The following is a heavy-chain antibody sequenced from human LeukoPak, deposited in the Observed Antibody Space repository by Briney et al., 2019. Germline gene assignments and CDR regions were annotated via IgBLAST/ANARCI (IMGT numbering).Heavy chain of an antibody. D-gene: IGHD3-10*01. J-gene: IGHJ5*02. CDR3: AKAPLWFGELGWSDP. CDR1: GFTFSSYG. V-gene: IGHV3-30*18. Sequence: PGRSLRLSCAASGFTFSSYGMHWVRQAPGKGLEWVAVISYDGSNKYYADSVKGRFTISRDNSKNTLYLQMNSLRAEDTAVYYCAKAPLWFGELGWSDPWGQGTLVTVSS. CDR2: ISYDGSNK.